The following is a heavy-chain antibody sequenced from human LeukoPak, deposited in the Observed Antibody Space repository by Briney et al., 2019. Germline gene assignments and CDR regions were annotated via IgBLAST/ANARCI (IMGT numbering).Heavy chain of an antibody. CDR3: AKVTVYAPYSLDY. V-gene: IGHV3-23*01. CDR1: GFTFSTYA. D-gene: IGHD2-8*01. Sequence: PGGSLRLSCAASGFTFSTYAMSWVRQAPGKGLEWVSAISGSGGSTYYADSVKGRFTISRDNSKNTLYLQMNSLRAEDTAVYYCAKVTVYAPYSLDYWGQGTLVTVSS. CDR2: ISGSGGST. J-gene: IGHJ4*02.